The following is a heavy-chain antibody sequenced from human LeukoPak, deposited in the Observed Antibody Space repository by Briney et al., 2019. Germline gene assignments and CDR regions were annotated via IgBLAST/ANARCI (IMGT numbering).Heavy chain of an antibody. CDR1: GDSINSLDL. D-gene: IGHD3-22*01. Sequence: SETLSLTCTVSGDSINSLDLWSWVRQPPGKGLEWIGEMYLSGSTHSNPSVKSRVTISIDKSKNQFFLNLSSVTAADTAVYYCAGLVGRYSSGLYYYYFDYWGQGTLVTVS. J-gene: IGHJ4*02. V-gene: IGHV4-4*02. CDR3: AGLVGRYSSGLYYYYFDY. CDR2: MYLSGST.